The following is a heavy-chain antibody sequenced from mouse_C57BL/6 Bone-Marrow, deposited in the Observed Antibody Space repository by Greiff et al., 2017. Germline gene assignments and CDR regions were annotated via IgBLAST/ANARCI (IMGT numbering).Heavy chain of an antibody. CDR1: GYTFTDYY. CDR3: ARGGQAAQDYFDY. CDR2: INPYNGGT. V-gene: IGHV1-19*01. J-gene: IGHJ2*01. D-gene: IGHD3-2*02. Sequence: EVQLQQSGPVLVKPGASVKMSCKASGYTFTDYYMNWVKQSHGKSLEWIGVINPYNGGTSYNQKFKGKATLTVDKSSSTAYMELHSLTSEDSAVYYCARGGQAAQDYFDYWGQGTTLTVSS.